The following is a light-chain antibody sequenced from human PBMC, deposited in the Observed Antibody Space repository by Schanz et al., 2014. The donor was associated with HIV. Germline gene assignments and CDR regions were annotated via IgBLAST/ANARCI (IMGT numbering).Light chain of an antibody. V-gene: IGLV2-11*01. CDR1: SSDVGGYDY. J-gene: IGLJ2*01. CDR3: CSYAGISTSVV. CDR2: DVT. Sequence: QSALTQPRSVSGSPGQSVTISCTGTSSDVGGYDYVSWYQQHPGKAPKLMIYDVTKRPSGVPDRFSGSKSGNTASLTISGLQAEDEADYYCCSYAGISTSVVFGGGTKLTVL.